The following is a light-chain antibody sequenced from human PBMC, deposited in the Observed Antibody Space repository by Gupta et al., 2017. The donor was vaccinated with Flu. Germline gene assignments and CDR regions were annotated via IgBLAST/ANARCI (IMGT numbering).Light chain of an antibody. CDR1: QTLGTL. J-gene: IGKJ2*02. CDR3: QQTFSAPST. CDR2: SVS. Sequence: DIQMTQSPNSLSASVGDTVTITCRASQTLGTLLNWYQQKPGGAPDLLIYSVSNLPSGVPSRFSGFGSGADFSLIITNVQPEDFATYYCQQTFSAPSTFGQGTKIEVK. V-gene: IGKV1-39*01.